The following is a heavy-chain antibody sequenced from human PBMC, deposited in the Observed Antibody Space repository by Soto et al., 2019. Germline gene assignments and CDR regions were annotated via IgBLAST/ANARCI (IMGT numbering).Heavy chain of an antibody. V-gene: IGHV3-13*01. D-gene: IGHD6-19*01. J-gene: IGHJ3*02. Sequence: GGSLRLSCAASGFTFSSYDMHWVRQATGKGLEWVSASGTAGDTYYPGSVKGRFTISRENAKNSLYLQMNSLRAEDTAVYYCAKGGRIAVAGMRFHIWGQGTMVTVSS. CDR1: GFTFSSYD. CDR3: AKGGRIAVAGMRFHI. CDR2: SGTAGDT.